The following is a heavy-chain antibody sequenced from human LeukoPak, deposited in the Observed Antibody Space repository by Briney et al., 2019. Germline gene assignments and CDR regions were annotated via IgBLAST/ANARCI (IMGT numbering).Heavy chain of an antibody. J-gene: IGHJ6*03. V-gene: IGHV4-39*07. Sequence: SETLSLTCTVSGGSISSSSYYWGWIRQPPGKGLEWIVSIYYRGSTYYNPSLKSRVTISVDTSKNQFSLKLSSVTAADTAVYYCARGYCSGGSCYSYYYYNYMDVWGKGTTVTVSS. CDR1: GGSISSSSYY. CDR2: IYYRGST. CDR3: ARGYCSGGSCYSYYYYNYMDV. D-gene: IGHD2-15*01.